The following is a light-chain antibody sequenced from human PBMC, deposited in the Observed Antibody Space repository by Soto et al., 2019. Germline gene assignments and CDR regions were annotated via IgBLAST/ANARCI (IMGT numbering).Light chain of an antibody. V-gene: IGKV3-11*01. Sequence: EIVLTQSPATLSLSPGERATLSCRASQRVGSFLAWYQQKPGQSPRLLIYDASNRATGIPARFSGSGSVTDFTLTISSLEPEDFAVYFCQQRGYWPRTFGQGTKLEIK. CDR1: QRVGSF. CDR2: DAS. J-gene: IGKJ2*01. CDR3: QQRGYWPRT.